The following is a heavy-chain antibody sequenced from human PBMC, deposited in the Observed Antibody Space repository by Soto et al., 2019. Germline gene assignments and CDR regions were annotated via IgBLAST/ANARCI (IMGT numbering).Heavy chain of an antibody. J-gene: IGHJ4*02. V-gene: IGHV3-23*01. CDR3: AKDLEHSPDRSGYYYWGYFDY. CDR1: GFTFSSYA. Sequence: EVQLLESGGGLVQPGGSLRLSCAASGFTFSSYAMSWVRQAPGKGLEWVSGSSGSGVGTYYADSVKGRFTISRDNSKNTLYLQMNSLRAEDTAVYYCAKDLEHSPDRSGYYYWGYFDYWVQGTLVTVSS. D-gene: IGHD3-22*01. CDR2: SSGSGVGT.